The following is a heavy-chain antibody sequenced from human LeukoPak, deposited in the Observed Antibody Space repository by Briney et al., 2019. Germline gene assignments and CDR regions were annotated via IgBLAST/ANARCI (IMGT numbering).Heavy chain of an antibody. CDR3: ARVWERSSSSWPFDY. D-gene: IGHD6-13*01. CDR2: INPSGGST. V-gene: IGHV1-46*01. CDR1: GYTFTSYY. J-gene: IGHJ4*02. Sequence: ASVKVSCKASGYTFTSYYMHWVRQAPGQGLEWMGIINPSGGSTSYAQKFQGRVTMTRDTSTSTAYKELSRLRSDDTAVYYCARVWERSSSSWPFDYWGQGTLVTVSS.